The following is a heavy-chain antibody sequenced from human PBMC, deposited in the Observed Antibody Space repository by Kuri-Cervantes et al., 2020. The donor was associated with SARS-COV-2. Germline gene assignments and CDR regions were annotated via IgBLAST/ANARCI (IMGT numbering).Heavy chain of an antibody. J-gene: IGHJ4*02. V-gene: IGHV3-21*01. CDR2: MRSTNSYI. CDR3: ARGPEFTYYFDY. Sequence: LEWVSLMRSTNSYIKYAASVKGRLTISSDNARRSLCLQMNGLRAEDTAVYYCARGPEFTYYFDYWGQGTLVTVSS.